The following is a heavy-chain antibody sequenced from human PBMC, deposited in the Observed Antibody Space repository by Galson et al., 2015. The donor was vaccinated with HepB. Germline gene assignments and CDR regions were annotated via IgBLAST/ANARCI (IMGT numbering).Heavy chain of an antibody. CDR2: ISVNAGST. D-gene: IGHD2/OR15-2a*01. V-gene: IGHV3-23*01. CDR3: AKGPTNIGD. J-gene: IGHJ4*02. CDR1: GFTFSSLG. Sequence: SLRLSCAASGFTFSSLGMTWVRQAPGKGLECVSAISVNAGSTDYADSVKGRFTISRDNSKNMLYLQMNSLRAEDTAVYYCAKGPTNIGDWGQGPLVTVSS.